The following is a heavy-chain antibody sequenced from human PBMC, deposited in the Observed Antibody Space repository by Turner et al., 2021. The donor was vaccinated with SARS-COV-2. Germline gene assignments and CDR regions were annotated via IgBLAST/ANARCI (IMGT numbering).Heavy chain of an antibody. V-gene: IGHV3-30*18. CDR1: GFTFSSYG. Sequence: QVQLVESGGGVVQPGRSLSLSCAASGFTFSSYGMHWVRQAPGKGLEWVAVISYDGSNKYYADSVKGRFTISRDNSKNTLYLQMNSLRAEDTAVHFCAKQLGLYSNPMYYFDYWGQGTLVTVSS. CDR2: ISYDGSNK. J-gene: IGHJ4*02. D-gene: IGHD4-4*01. CDR3: AKQLGLYSNPMYYFDY.